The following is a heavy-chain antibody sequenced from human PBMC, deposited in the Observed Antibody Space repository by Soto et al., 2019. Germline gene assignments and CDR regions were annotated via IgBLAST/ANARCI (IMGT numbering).Heavy chain of an antibody. CDR3: AVRKTGSYFDY. J-gene: IGHJ4*02. D-gene: IGHD1-26*01. CDR2: ISGSGDST. V-gene: IGHV3-23*01. Sequence: PGGSLRLSXAASGFTFSTYAMSWVRQAPGKGLEWVSAISGSGDSTYYTDSVKGRFTISRDNSKNTLFLQMNSLRVEDTAVYYCAVRKTGSYFDYWGQGTLVTVSS. CDR1: GFTFSTYA.